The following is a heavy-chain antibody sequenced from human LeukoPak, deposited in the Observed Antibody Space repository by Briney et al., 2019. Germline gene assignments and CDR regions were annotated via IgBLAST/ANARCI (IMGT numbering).Heavy chain of an antibody. Sequence: PSETLSLTCTVSGVSLSITSYYWGWIRQPPGKGLEWIGSIYYNGGTLYDPSLKGRVMISLDTSKNQFSLKVNSVTAADTAVYYCARTLGYCSSTSCPMDVWGQGTTVTVSS. CDR3: ARTLGYCSSTSCPMDV. V-gene: IGHV4-39*01. CDR1: GVSLSITSYY. CDR2: IYYNGGT. D-gene: IGHD2-2*01. J-gene: IGHJ6*02.